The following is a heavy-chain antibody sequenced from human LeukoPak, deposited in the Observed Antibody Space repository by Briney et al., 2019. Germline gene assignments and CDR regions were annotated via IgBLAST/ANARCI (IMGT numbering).Heavy chain of an antibody. CDR3: ARDAYIMIVDDTQGGFLDH. V-gene: IGHV4-39*07. CDR1: HGSIRNNNFH. D-gene: IGHD3-22*01. CDR2: IDFSETT. Sequence: SETLSLTCTVSHGSIRNNNFHWAWIRQPPGKGLEWIGSIDFSETTYYNPSLKSRVTMSVDAAKNQFSLTLRSVTAADTAVYYCARDAYIMIVDDTQGGFLDHWGQGRLVTVSS. J-gene: IGHJ4*02.